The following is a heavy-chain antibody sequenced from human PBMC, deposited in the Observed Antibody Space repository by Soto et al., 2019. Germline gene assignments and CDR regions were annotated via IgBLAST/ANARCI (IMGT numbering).Heavy chain of an antibody. CDR2: ISAYNGNT. V-gene: IGHV1-18*04. CDR1: GYTFTSYG. J-gene: IGHJ5*02. D-gene: IGHD3-22*01. CDR3: ARGYYDSSGYYLNWFDP. Sequence: QVQLVQSGAEVKKPGASVKVSCKASGYTFTSYGISWVRQAPGQGLEWMGWISAYNGNTNYAQKLQGRVTMTTDTSTSTAYRELSSLRSDYTAVYYCARGYYDSSGYYLNWFDPWGQGTLVTVSS.